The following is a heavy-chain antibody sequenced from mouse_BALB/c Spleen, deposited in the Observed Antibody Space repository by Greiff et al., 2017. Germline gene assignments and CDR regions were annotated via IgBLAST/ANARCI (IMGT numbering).Heavy chain of an antibody. Sequence: VKLQESGAELMKPGASVKISCKATGYTFSSYWIEWVKQRPGHGLEWIGEILPGSGSTNYNEKFKGKATFTADTSSNTAYMQLSSLTSEDSAVYYCARRYYGNYWFAYWGQGTLVTVSA. CDR1: GYTFSSYW. V-gene: IGHV1-9*01. J-gene: IGHJ3*01. CDR2: ILPGSGST. D-gene: IGHD2-1*01. CDR3: ARRYYGNYWFAY.